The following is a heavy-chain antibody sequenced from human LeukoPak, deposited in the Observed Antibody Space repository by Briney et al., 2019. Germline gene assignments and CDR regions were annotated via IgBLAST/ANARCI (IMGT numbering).Heavy chain of an antibody. Sequence: PGGSLRLSCAASGFTFSSYGMHWVRQAPGKGLEWVAFIRYDGSNKYYADSVKGRFTISRDNSKNTLYLQMNSLRAEDTAVYYCARDHYDYGDPTGPLYYYMDVWGKGTTVTISS. D-gene: IGHD4-17*01. J-gene: IGHJ6*03. V-gene: IGHV3-30*02. CDR3: ARDHYDYGDPTGPLYYYMDV. CDR2: IRYDGSNK. CDR1: GFTFSSYG.